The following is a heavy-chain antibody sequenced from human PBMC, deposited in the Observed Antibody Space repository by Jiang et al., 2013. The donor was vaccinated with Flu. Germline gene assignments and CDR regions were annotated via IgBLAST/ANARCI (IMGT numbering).Heavy chain of an antibody. J-gene: IGHJ3*02. CDR3: ARLILGDAFDI. D-gene: IGHD7-27*01. Sequence: VKGLEWIGYIYHSGSTYYNPSLKSRVTISVDRSKNQFSLKLSSVTAADTAVYYCARLILGDAFDIWGQGTMVTVSS. CDR2: IYHSGST. V-gene: IGHV4-30-2*01.